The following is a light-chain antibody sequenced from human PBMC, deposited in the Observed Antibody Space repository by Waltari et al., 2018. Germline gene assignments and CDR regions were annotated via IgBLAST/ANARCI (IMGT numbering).Light chain of an antibody. Sequence: QSVLTQPPSVSAAPGQRVTISCSGGRSNIGNNYVSWYRQFPGTAPKLLIYEDTERPAGLAGRFSGSKSGPSATLDSTGLQAGDEADYYCGTWDSSLSGAVFGGGTHLTVL. CDR1: RSNIGNNY. CDR3: GTWDSSLSGAV. J-gene: IGLJ7*01. V-gene: IGLV1-51*02. CDR2: EDT.